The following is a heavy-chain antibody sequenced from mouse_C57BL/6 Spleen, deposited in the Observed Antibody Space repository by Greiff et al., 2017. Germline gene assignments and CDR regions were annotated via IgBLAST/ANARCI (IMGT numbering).Heavy chain of an antibody. V-gene: IGHV1-9*01. CDR1: GYTFTGYW. CDR3: AREEDFTPGWFAY. CDR2: ILPGSGST. Sequence: VQLLQSGAELMKPGASVKLSCKATGYTFTGYWIEWVKQRPGHGLEWIGEILPGSGSTNYNEKLKGKATFTADKSSNTAYMQLSSLTTEDSAIYYCAREEDFTPGWFAYWGQGTLVTVSA. J-gene: IGHJ3*01.